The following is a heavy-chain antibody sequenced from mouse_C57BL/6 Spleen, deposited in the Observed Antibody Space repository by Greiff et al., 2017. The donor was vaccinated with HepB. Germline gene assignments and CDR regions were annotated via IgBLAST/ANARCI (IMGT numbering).Heavy chain of an antibody. J-gene: IGHJ2*01. CDR2: INPNNGGT. CDR3: ARGGLTTVVDY. CDR1: GYTFTDYY. Sequence: VQLQQSGPELVKPGASVKISCKASGYTFTDYYMNWVKQSHGKSLEWIGDINPNNGGTSYNQKFKGKATLTVDKSSSTAYMELRSLTSEDSAVYYCARGGLTTVVDYWGQGTTLTVSS. D-gene: IGHD1-1*01. V-gene: IGHV1-26*01.